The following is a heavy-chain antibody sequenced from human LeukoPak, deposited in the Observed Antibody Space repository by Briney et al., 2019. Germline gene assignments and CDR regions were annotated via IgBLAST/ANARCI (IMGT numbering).Heavy chain of an antibody. V-gene: IGHV1-69*04. CDR1: GGTFSSYA. Sequence: ASVKVSGKASGGTFSSYAISWVRQAPGQGLEWMGRIIPILGIANYAQKFQGRVTITADKSTSTAYMELSSLRSEDTAVYYCARDGPPTCSSTSCYRYSGYYYYGMDVWGQGTTVTVSS. CDR3: ARDGPPTCSSTSCYRYSGYYYYGMDV. CDR2: IIPILGIA. D-gene: IGHD2-2*01. J-gene: IGHJ6*02.